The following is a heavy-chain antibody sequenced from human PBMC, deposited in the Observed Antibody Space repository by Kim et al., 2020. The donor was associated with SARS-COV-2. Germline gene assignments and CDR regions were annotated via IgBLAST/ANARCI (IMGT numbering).Heavy chain of an antibody. D-gene: IGHD4-17*01. CDR3: AKESGPLTVTTTPYY. V-gene: IGHV3-23*01. J-gene: IGHJ4*02. Sequence: DSVKGRCTISRDSAKNTLYLQMNSLRAEDTAVYYCAKESGPLTVTTTPYYRGQGTLVTVSS.